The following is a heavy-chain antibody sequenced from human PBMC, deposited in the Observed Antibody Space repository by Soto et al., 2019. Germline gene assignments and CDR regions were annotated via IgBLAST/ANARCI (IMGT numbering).Heavy chain of an antibody. CDR2: IRVYNGNT. CDR3: ARDSPPNDY. CDR1: GYTFTSYG. V-gene: IGHV1-18*01. J-gene: IGHJ4*02. Sequence: QVQLVQSGAEVKKPGASVKVSCKASGYTFTSYGISWVRQAPGQGLEWMGWIRVYNGNTNYAQKLQGRVTMTTDTATSTAYMEPRSLKSAAPAVYSCARDSPPNDYWGQGTLVTVSS.